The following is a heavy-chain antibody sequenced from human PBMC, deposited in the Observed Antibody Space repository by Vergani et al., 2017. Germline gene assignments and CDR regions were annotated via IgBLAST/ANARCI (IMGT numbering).Heavy chain of an antibody. D-gene: IGHD3-3*01. J-gene: IGHJ4*02. CDR2: ISYDGSNK. CDR3: AKARITILGARDY. CDR1: GFTFSSYG. V-gene: IGHV3-30*18. Sequence: QVQLVESGGGVVQPGRSLRLSCAASGFTFSSYGMHWVRQAPGKGLEWVAVISYDGSNKYYADSVKGRFTISRDNSKNTLYLQMNSLRAEDTAVYYCAKARITILGARDYWGQGTLVTVSS.